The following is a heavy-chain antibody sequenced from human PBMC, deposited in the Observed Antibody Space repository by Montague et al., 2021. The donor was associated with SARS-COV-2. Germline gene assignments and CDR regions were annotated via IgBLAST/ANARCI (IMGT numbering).Heavy chain of an antibody. Sequence: SETLSLTCTVSGGSISRYYCTRIRPPQGKGLESIGYIYYSRSNYSNPSLKSRDTISIDTSKNQFSLKRSSLTAADTAVYYCARDRYNGPIDYWGPGTLFTVAS. CDR3: ARDRYNGPIDY. CDR1: GGSISRYY. J-gene: IGHJ4*02. V-gene: IGHV4-59*01. D-gene: IGHD1-26*01. CDR2: IYYSRSN.